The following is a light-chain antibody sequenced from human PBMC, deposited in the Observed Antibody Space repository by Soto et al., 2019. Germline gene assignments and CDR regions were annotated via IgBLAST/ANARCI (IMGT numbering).Light chain of an antibody. Sequence: EVVMTQSPATLSVSPGERATLSCRASQSVSSNLAWYQQKPGQAPRLLIYGASTRATGIPDRFSGSGSGTGFTLTISRLEPEDFAVYYCQQYGSTRWTFGQGTKVDIK. V-gene: IGKV3-20*01. CDR1: QSVSSN. CDR2: GAS. CDR3: QQYGSTRWT. J-gene: IGKJ1*01.